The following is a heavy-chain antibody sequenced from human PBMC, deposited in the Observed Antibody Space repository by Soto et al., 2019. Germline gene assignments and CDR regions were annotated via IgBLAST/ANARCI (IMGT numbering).Heavy chain of an antibody. Sequence: PGESLKISCQGSGYSFTSHWITWVRQTPGKGLEWMGRIDPSDSYTNYSPSFQGRVTISAYRSISTAFLQWSSLEASDTAIYYCARRLSGPKEEYNAYYFYGLDVWGQGTTVTVSS. J-gene: IGHJ6*02. V-gene: IGHV5-10-1*01. CDR2: IDPSDSYT. CDR3: ARRLSGPKEEYNAYYFYGLDV. D-gene: IGHD1-1*01. CDR1: GYSFTSHW.